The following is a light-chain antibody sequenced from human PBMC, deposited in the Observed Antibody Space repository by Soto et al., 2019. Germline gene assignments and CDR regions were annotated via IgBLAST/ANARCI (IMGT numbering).Light chain of an antibody. V-gene: IGLV1-51*02. Sequence: QSVLTQPPSVSAAPGQKVTISCSGSSPNLGSDFVSWYQQLPGTAPQLLIYENNKRPSGIPDRFSGSKSATSATLGITGLQTGDEADYYCAAWDTSLSGGVFGGGTKVTVL. J-gene: IGLJ3*02. CDR1: SPNLGSDF. CDR2: ENN. CDR3: AAWDTSLSGGV.